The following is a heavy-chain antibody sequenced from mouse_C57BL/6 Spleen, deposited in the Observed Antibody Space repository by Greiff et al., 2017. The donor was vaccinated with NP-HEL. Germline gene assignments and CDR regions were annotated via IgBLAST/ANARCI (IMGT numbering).Heavy chain of an antibody. CDR1: GYTFTDHT. CDR2: IYPRDGST. V-gene: IGHV1-78*01. J-gene: IGHJ4*01. CDR3: ARYYYDYEGYYAMDY. Sequence: VQLQQSDAELVKPGASVKISCKVSGYTFTDHTIHWMKQRPEQGLEWIGYIYPRDGSTKYNEKFKGKATLTADKSSSTAYMQLNSLTSEDSAVYFCARYYYDYEGYYAMDYWGQGTSVTVSS. D-gene: IGHD2-4*01.